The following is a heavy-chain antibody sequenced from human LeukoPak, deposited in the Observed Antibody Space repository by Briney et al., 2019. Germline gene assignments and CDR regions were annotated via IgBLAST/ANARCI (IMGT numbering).Heavy chain of an antibody. Sequence: KASETLSLTCTVSGGSISSYFWSWIRQPPGKGLEWIGYIFYSGSTNYNPSLKSRVTISVDTSKNQFSLKLSSVTAADTAVYYCARHEFAPWYYGSGSYSGYFDYWGQGTLVTVSS. D-gene: IGHD3-10*01. CDR2: IFYSGST. CDR3: ARHEFAPWYYGSGSYSGYFDY. CDR1: GGSISSYF. J-gene: IGHJ4*02. V-gene: IGHV4-59*08.